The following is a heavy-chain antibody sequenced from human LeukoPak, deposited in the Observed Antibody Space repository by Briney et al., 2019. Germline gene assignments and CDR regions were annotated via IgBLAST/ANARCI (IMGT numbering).Heavy chain of an antibody. D-gene: IGHD3-10*02. CDR2: ISYDGSNK. J-gene: IGHJ6*04. V-gene: IGHV3-30*04. Sequence: PGRSLRLSSAASGFTFSSYAMHWVRQAPGKGLEWVAVISYDGSNKYYADSVKGRCTISRDNSKNTLYLQMNSLRAEDTAVYYCARDGPKVVRGVINYYYYYGMDVWGKGTTVTVSS. CDR3: ARDGPKVVRGVINYYYYYGMDV. CDR1: GFTFSSYA.